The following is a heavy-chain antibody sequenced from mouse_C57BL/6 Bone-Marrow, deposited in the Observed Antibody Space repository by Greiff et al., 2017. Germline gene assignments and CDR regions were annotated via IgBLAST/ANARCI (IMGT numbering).Heavy chain of an antibody. J-gene: IGHJ1*03. CDR3: ARGGGFHWYFDV. V-gene: IGHV3-6*01. Sequence: ESGPGLVKPSQSLSLTCSVTGYSITSGYYWNWIRQFPGNKLEWMGYISYDGTNNYNPSLKNRISITRDTSKNQFFLKLNSVTTEGTATYYCARGGGFHWYFDVWGTGTTVTVSS. CDR1: GYSITSGYY. CDR2: ISYDGTN.